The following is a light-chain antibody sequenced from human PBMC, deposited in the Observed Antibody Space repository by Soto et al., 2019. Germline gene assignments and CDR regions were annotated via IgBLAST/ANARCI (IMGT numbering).Light chain of an antibody. CDR3: QVWASTAEFFV. CDR2: DAT. J-gene: IGLJ1*01. V-gene: IGLV3-21*02. CDR1: KLGSKI. Sequence: SSELTQPPSVSVAPGQTARITCGGDKLGSKIVHWYKQRPGQAPVAVVFDATDRPSGIPDRFSASRSGDTATLTISRVDAGDEADYFCQVWASTAEFFVFGSGTKVTVL.